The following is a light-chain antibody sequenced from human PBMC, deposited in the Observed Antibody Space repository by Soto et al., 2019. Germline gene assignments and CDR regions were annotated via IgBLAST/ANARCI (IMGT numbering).Light chain of an antibody. Sequence: QSVLTQSPSVSGTPGQRVTISCSGGSSNIGNHFVYWHQQLPGMAPRLLIYKNGQRPSGIPDRFSGSKSGTSASLAISGLRSEDEADYYCATWDDSLSGVVFGGGTKVTVL. CDR1: SSNIGNHF. CDR3: ATWDDSLSGVV. V-gene: IGLV1-47*01. CDR2: KNG. J-gene: IGLJ2*01.